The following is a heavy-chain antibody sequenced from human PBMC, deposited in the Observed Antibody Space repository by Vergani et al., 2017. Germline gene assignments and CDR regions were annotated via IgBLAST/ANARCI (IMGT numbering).Heavy chain of an antibody. CDR1: GGSISSYY. Sequence: QVQLQESGPGLVKPSETLSLTCTVSGGSISSYYWSWIRQPPGKGLEWIGYIYYSGSTNYNPSLKSRVTISVDTSKNQFSLKLSSVTAADTAVYYCARHEGITMVRGVIDDYWGQGTLVTVSS. CDR3: ARHEGITMVRGVIDDY. CDR2: IYYSGST. D-gene: IGHD3-10*01. V-gene: IGHV4-59*08. J-gene: IGHJ4*02.